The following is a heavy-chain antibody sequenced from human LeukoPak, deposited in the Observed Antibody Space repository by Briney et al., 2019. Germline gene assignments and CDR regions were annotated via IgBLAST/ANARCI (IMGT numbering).Heavy chain of an antibody. CDR3: ARAWFGGSMDV. D-gene: IGHD3-10*01. CDR1: GFTFSSYW. CDR2: IKQDGSEK. Sequence: GGSLRLSCAASGFTFSSYWMSWVRQAPGKGLEWVANIKQDGSEKYYVDSVKGRFTISRDNAKNSLYLQMDSLRAEDTAVYYCARAWFGGSMDVWGQGTTVTVSS. V-gene: IGHV3-7*01. J-gene: IGHJ6*02.